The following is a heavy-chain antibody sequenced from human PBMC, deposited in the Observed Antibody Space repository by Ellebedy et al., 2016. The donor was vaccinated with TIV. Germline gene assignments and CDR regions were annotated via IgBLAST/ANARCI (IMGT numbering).Heavy chain of an antibody. D-gene: IGHD6-13*01. CDR3: ARVVNTAAGTDY. CDR1: GYTFTGYY. Sequence: ASVKVSCXASGYTFTGYYMHWVRQAPGQGLEWMGWINPNSGGTNYAQKFQGRVTMTRDTSISTAYMELSRLRSDDTAVYYCARVVNTAAGTDYWGQGTLVTVSS. V-gene: IGHV1-2*02. CDR2: INPNSGGT. J-gene: IGHJ4*02.